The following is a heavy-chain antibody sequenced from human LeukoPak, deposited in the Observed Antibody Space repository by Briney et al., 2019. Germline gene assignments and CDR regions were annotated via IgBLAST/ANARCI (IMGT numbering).Heavy chain of an antibody. J-gene: IGHJ4*02. CDR3: AKRSGDSYYLDS. D-gene: IGHD2-15*01. V-gene: IGHV3-74*01. CDR1: GFTFSSYW. Sequence: PGGSLRLSCAASGFTFSSYWMHWVRQAPGKGLMWVSRIKSDGSETSYADSVKGRFTISRDTSKSTLYLQMNSLRAEDTAVYYCAKRSGDSYYLDSWGQGTLVTVS. CDR2: IKSDGSET.